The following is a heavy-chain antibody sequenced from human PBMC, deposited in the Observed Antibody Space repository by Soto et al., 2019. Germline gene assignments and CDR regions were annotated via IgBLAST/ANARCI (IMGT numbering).Heavy chain of an antibody. CDR2: ISSSSSYI. CDR1: GFTFSSYS. Sequence: EVQLVESGGGLVKPGGSLRLSCAASGFTFSSYSMNWVRQAPGKGLEWVSSISSSSSYIYYADSVKGRFTISRDNAKNSLYLQMNSLRAEDTAVYYCARDDCSGGSCYHDYGDYTAGYWGQGTLVTVSS. D-gene: IGHD2-15*01. V-gene: IGHV3-21*01. J-gene: IGHJ4*02. CDR3: ARDDCSGGSCYHDYGDYTAGY.